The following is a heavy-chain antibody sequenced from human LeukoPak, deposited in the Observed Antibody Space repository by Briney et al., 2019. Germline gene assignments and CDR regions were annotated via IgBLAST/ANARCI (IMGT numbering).Heavy chain of an antibody. Sequence: QPGGSLRLSCAASGFTFSSYAMSWVRQAPGKGLEWVSGISGSGGSTYYADSVKGRITISRDKSKNTLYLQMNSLRAEDTAVYYCAKVGSGSYYSPFDYWGQGTLVTVSS. CDR2: ISGSGGST. D-gene: IGHD3-10*01. CDR3: AKVGSGSYYSPFDY. V-gene: IGHV3-23*01. CDR1: GFTFSSYA. J-gene: IGHJ4*02.